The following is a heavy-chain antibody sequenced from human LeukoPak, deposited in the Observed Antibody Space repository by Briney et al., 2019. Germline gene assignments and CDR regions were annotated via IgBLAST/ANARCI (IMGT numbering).Heavy chain of an antibody. Sequence: SETLSLTCTVSGGSISSYYWSWIRQPAGKGLEWIGRIYTSGSTNYNPSLTSRVTMSVDTSKNQFSLKLSSVTAADTAVYYCARGAYDSSGYHKYYFDYWGQGTLVTVSS. CDR2: IYTSGST. D-gene: IGHD3-22*01. CDR3: ARGAYDSSGYHKYYFDY. V-gene: IGHV4-4*07. CDR1: GGSISSYY. J-gene: IGHJ4*02.